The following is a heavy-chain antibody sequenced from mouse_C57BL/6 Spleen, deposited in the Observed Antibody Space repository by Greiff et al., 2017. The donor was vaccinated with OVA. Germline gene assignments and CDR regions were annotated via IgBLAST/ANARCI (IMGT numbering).Heavy chain of an antibody. CDR3: TRAMNGYPAWFAY. CDR2: ISSGGDYI. CDR1: GFTFSSYA. Sequence: EVQGVESGGDLVKPGGSLKLSCAASGFTFSSYAMSWVRQTPEKRLEWVAYISSGGDYIYYADTVKGRFTISRDNARNTLYLQMSSLKSEDTAMYYCTRAMNGYPAWFAYWGQGTLVTVSA. J-gene: IGHJ3*01. D-gene: IGHD2-2*01. V-gene: IGHV5-9-1*02.